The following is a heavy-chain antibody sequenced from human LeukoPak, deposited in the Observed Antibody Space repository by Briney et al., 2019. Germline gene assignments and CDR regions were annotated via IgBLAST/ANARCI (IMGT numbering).Heavy chain of an antibody. J-gene: IGHJ4*02. D-gene: IGHD2-8*01. V-gene: IGHV1-18*01. CDR2: ISAYNGNT. CDR3: ARDRVRYCTNGVCYTDH. CDR1: GYTFTSYG. Sequence: ASVKVSCKASGYTFTSYGISWVRQAPGQGLEWMGWISAYNGNTNYAQKPQGRVTMTTDTSTSTAYMELRSLRSDDTAVYYCARDRVRYCTNGVCYTDHWGQGTLVTVSS.